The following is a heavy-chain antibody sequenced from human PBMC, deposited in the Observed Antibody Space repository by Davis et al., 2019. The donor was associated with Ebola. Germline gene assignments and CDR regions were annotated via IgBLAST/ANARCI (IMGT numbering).Heavy chain of an antibody. D-gene: IGHD3-22*01. V-gene: IGHV4-34*01. CDR3: ARRNYYDSSGDLDY. Sequence: SETLSLTCTVSGGSISSYYWSWIRQPPGKGLEWIGEINHSGSTNYNPSLKSRVTISVDTSKNQFSLKLSSVTAADTAVYYCARRNYYDSSGDLDYWGQGTLVTVSS. CDR2: INHSGST. J-gene: IGHJ4*02. CDR1: GGSISSYY.